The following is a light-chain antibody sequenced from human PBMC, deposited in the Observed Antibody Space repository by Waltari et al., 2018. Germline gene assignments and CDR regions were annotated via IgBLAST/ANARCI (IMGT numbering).Light chain of an antibody. CDR3: SSYTSISTSVV. J-gene: IGLJ2*01. Sequence: QSALTQPASVSGSPGQSITISCTGTSSDVGGYDFVSVYQQYPGKAPKLVIDDVYYRPSGVSHRFSASKSGNTASLTISGLQTEDEADYYCSSYTSISTSVVVGGGTKLTVL. V-gene: IGLV2-14*03. CDR2: DVY. CDR1: SSDVGGYDF.